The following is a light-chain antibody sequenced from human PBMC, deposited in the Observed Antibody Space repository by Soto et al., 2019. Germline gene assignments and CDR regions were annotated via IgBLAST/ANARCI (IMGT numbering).Light chain of an antibody. CDR2: EVS. CDR1: SSDVGGYNY. Sequence: QSALTQPASVSRSPGQSITISCTGTSSDVGGYNYVSWYQQHPGTAPKLMIYEVSNRPSGLSNRFSGSKSGNTASLTISGLLAEDEAYYYCSSYTSSSSLYVFGTGTKLTVL. V-gene: IGLV2-14*01. J-gene: IGLJ1*01. CDR3: SSYTSSSSLYV.